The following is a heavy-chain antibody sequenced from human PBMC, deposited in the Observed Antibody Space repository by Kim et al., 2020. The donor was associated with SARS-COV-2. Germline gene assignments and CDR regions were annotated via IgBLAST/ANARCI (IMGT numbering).Heavy chain of an antibody. J-gene: IGHJ6*02. CDR3: ARAGRMIDYALSYGMDV. Sequence: FQGRVTMTRDTSTSTVYMELSSLRSEDTAVYYCARAGRMIDYALSYGMDVWGQGTTVTVSS. V-gene: IGHV1-46*01. D-gene: IGHD4-17*01.